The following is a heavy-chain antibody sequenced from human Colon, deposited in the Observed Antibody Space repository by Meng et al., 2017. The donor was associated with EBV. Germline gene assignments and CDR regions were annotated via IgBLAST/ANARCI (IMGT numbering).Heavy chain of an antibody. J-gene: IGHJ4*02. D-gene: IGHD2-8*02. CDR2: IIHGGSP. CDR3: ARRPTGIDY. CDR1: GGSLSVAY. V-gene: IGHV4-34*12. Sequence: HGQLQQWGGGLLKPSCTLAPTWVVNGGSLSVAYGNWIRQPPGKGLKWIGEIIHGGSPSYNPSLKSRVTISIDTSKNQLSLMLSSVTAADTAVYYCARRPTGIDYWGQGTLVTVSS.